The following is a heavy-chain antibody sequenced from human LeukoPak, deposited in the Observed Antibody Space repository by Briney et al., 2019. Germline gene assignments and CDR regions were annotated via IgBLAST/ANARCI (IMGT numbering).Heavy chain of an antibody. CDR1: GYTFTSYG. V-gene: IGHV1-18*01. CDR3: ARGSPNYYDSSGYYFPYFDY. J-gene: IGHJ4*02. Sequence: ASVKVSCKASGYTFTSYGISWVRQAPGQGLEWMGWISAYNGNTNYAQKLQGRVTMTTDTSTSTAYMELRSLRSDDTAVYYCARGSPNYYDSSGYYFPYFDYWGQGTLVTVSS. CDR2: ISAYNGNT. D-gene: IGHD3-22*01.